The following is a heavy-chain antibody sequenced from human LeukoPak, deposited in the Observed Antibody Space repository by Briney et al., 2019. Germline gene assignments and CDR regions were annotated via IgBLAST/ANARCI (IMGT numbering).Heavy chain of an antibody. J-gene: IGHJ4*02. CDR1: GFTFSSYA. CDR2: ISYDGSNK. V-gene: IGHV3-30-3*01. CDR3: ARDHEGSYGY. D-gene: IGHD1-26*01. Sequence: GGSLRLSCAASGFTFSSYAMHWVRQAPGKGLEWVAVISYDGSNKYYADSVKDRFTISRDNSKNTLYLQMNSLRAEDTAVYYCARDHEGSYGYWGQGTLVTVSS.